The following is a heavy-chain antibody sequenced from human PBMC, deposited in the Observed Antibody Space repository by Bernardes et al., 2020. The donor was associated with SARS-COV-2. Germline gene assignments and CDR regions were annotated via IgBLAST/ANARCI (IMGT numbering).Heavy chain of an antibody. Sequence: SETLTLTCAVYGGSFSGYYWSWIRQPPGTGLAWIGEINHSGSTNYNPSLKSRVTISVDTSKNQFSLKLSSVTAADTAVYYCARWDIVVVPAAISGFDPWGQGTLVTGSS. V-gene: IGHV4-34*01. CDR3: ARWDIVVVPAAISGFDP. CDR2: INHSGST. CDR1: GGSFSGYY. D-gene: IGHD2-2*01. J-gene: IGHJ5*02.